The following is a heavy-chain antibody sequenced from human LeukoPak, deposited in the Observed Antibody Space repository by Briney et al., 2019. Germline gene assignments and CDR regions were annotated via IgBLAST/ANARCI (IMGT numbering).Heavy chain of an antibody. CDR2: ISSDGGNR. J-gene: IGHJ4*01. V-gene: IGHV3-30-3*01. CDR1: GITFSRYA. Sequence: PGGSLRLSCAASGITFSRYAMHWVRQAPGKGLEWVAVISSDGGNRHYADSVRGQFTISRDNSKNTLYLQMNTLRDDDTAVYYCATATVDWYLDYWGQGTLVSVSS. D-gene: IGHD2-15*01. CDR3: ATATVDWYLDY.